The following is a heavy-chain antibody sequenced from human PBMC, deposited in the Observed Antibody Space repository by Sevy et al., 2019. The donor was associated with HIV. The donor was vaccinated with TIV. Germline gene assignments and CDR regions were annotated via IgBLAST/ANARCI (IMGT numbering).Heavy chain of an antibody. Sequence: GGSLRLSCEVAGFSFSDYGMTWVRQAPGKGLERVSSISATGGSTYYADFVDGRFTVSRDNSKNTVYLYMDGLRAEDTAVYYCAKEALTYYSVPGSYLAGAFDIWSQGTMVTVSS. J-gene: IGHJ3*02. CDR3: AKEALTYYSVPGSYLAGAFDI. D-gene: IGHD3-10*01. CDR1: GFSFSDYG. CDR2: ISATGGST. V-gene: IGHV3-23*01.